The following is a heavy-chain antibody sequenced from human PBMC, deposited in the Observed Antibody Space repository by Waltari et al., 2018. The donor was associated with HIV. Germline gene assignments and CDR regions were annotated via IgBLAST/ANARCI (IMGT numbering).Heavy chain of an antibody. CDR2: ITWNGGLI. CDR1: GFTFDDYA. V-gene: IGHV3-9*01. J-gene: IGHJ4*02. Sequence: EVQLVESGGGLVQPGKSLRLSCAASGFTFDDYAMHWIRQRPGKGLEWVSGITWNGGLIGYADSVKGRFTISRDNAQNSLYLQMNSLRPEDTALYYCAKDSSYGDFNFDFWGQGTLVTVSS. CDR3: AKDSSYGDFNFDF. D-gene: IGHD4-17*01.